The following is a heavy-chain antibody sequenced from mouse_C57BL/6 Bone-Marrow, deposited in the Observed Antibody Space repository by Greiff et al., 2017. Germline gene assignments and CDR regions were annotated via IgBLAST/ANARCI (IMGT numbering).Heavy chain of an antibody. V-gene: IGHV14-2*01. CDR1: GFNIKDYY. CDR2: IDPEDGET. Sequence: VQLKQSGAELVKPGASVKLSCTASGFNIKDYYMHWVKQRTEQGLEWIGRIDPEDGETKYAPKFQGKATITADTSSNTAYLQLSSLTSEDTAVDYCAFTTVVSPYFDYWGQGTTLTVSS. J-gene: IGHJ2*01. CDR3: AFTTVVSPYFDY. D-gene: IGHD1-1*01.